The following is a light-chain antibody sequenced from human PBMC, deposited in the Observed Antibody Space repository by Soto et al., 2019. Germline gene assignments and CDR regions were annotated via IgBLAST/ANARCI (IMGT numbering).Light chain of an antibody. CDR1: ESVSKC. Sequence: DIQMTQSPSFLSASVGDKVTITCRATESVSKCLAWYQEKPGNPPRHLIYDASTLESGVPSRFSGSGSGTEFTLTISSLQADDFAIYYCQQYNSSSWTFGQGTKVEIK. V-gene: IGKV1-5*01. CDR3: QQYNSSSWT. CDR2: DAS. J-gene: IGKJ1*01.